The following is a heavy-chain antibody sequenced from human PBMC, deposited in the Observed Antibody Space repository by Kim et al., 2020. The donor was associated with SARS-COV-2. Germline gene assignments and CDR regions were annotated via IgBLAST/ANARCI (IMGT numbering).Heavy chain of an antibody. D-gene: IGHD3-3*01. J-gene: IGHJ2*01. CDR2: IYYSGST. Sequence: SETLSLTCTVSGGSISSYYWSWIRQPPGQGMEGIGYIYYSGSTNYNPSLKSRVTISVDTSKNQFSLKLSSVTAADTAVYYCARDHREWLQYTANWYFDLWGRGTLVTVSS. V-gene: IGHV4-59*01. CDR1: GGSISSYY. CDR3: ARDHREWLQYTANWYFDL.